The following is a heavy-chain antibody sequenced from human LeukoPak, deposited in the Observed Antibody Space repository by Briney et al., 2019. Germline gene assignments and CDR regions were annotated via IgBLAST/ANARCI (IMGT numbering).Heavy chain of an antibody. Sequence: PSGTLSLTCAVSGGSISSSNWWSWIRQPPGKGLEWIGEIYHSGSTNYNPSLKSRVTISVDTSKNQFSLKLSSVTAADTAVYYCARGGSYYGSGSYPDYWGQGTLVTVSS. J-gene: IGHJ4*02. CDR2: IYHSGST. V-gene: IGHV4-4*02. CDR1: GGSISSSNW. CDR3: ARGGSYYGSGSYPDY. D-gene: IGHD3-10*01.